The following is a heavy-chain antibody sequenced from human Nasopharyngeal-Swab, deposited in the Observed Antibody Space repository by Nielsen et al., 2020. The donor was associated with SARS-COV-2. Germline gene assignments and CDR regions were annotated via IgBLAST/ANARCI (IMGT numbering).Heavy chain of an antibody. Sequence: GESLKISCATSGFIFRNYAIHWVRQAPGKGLEWVTVISPDGSQDYYTDSVKGRFTISRDNSKNTLYLQMNSLRAEDTAVYYCARDGMGGYPLYSFDSWGQGTLVTVSS. CDR2: ISPDGSQD. CDR3: ARDGMGGYPLYSFDS. CDR1: GFIFRNYA. D-gene: IGHD1-26*01. V-gene: IGHV3-30*04. J-gene: IGHJ4*02.